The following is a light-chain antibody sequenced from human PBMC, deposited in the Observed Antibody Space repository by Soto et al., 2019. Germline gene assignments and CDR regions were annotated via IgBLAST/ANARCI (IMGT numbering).Light chain of an antibody. CDR3: SSYTSSSTLVV. V-gene: IGLV2-14*01. CDR1: SRDVGGYNY. Sequence: SALTQPASVSWSPGQSIPISCTGTSRDVGGYNYVSWYQQHPGKAPKLMIYDVNNRPSRVSNRFSGSKSGNTASLTISGLQAEDEADYYCSSYTSSSTLVVFGGGTKLTVL. CDR2: DVN. J-gene: IGLJ2*01.